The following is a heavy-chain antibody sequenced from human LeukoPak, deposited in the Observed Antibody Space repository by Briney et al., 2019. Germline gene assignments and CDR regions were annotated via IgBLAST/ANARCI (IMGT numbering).Heavy chain of an antibody. J-gene: IGHJ4*02. Sequence: GGSLRLSCAASGFTFSNYAMHWARQAPGKGLEWVAVVSYDGSNKYYADSVRGRFTISRDNSKNTVNLQMNSLRAEDTALYYCAGGQMFTSGGFDDWGQGTLVTVSS. CDR3: AGGQMFTSGGFDD. CDR2: VSYDGSNK. CDR1: GFTFSNYA. V-gene: IGHV3-30*14. D-gene: IGHD6-19*01.